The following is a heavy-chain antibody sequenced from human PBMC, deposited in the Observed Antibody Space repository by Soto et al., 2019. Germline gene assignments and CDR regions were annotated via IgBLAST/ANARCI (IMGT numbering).Heavy chain of an antibody. Sequence: QVQLVESGGGVFQLGRSRRLPWAAPGFTLRGNGRHWVRQAPGRGLRWGALLGYDGSKRFYADSVKGRFTISSDNSKNTLYLQMNSLRAEDTAVYYCAGDDGYNWNGEGGWAYWGQGTLVTVFS. D-gene: IGHD1-1*01. CDR1: GFTLRGNG. CDR3: AGDDGYNWNGEGGWAY. V-gene: IGHV3-33*01. J-gene: IGHJ4*02. CDR2: LGYDGSKR.